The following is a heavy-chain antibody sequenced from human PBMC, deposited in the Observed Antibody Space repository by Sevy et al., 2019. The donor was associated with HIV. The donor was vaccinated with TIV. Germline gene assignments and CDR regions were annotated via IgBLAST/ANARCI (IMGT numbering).Heavy chain of an antibody. CDR3: ARRESSSWLYFDY. CDR2: IYYSGST. J-gene: IGHJ4*02. D-gene: IGHD6-13*01. V-gene: IGHV4-39*01. Sequence: SETLSLTCTVSGGSISSSSYYWVWIRQPPGKGLEWIGSIYYSGSTYYNPSLKSRVTISVDTSKNQFSLKLSSVTAADTAVYYCARRESSSWLYFDYWGQGTLVTVSS. CDR1: GGSISSSSYY.